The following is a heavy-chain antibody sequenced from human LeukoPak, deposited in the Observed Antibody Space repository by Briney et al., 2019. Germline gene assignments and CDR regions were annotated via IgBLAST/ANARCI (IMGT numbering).Heavy chain of an antibody. CDR1: GYTLTELF. V-gene: IGHV1-69*13. CDR3: ARDGVYYDFWSGYGGIDV. Sequence: SVKVSCKVSGYTLTELFMHWVRQAPGQGVEWVGGIIPIFGTAKYAPKFQVRVTITADGSTSTAYMELSSLRSEDTAVYYCARDGVYYDFWSGYGGIDVGGKGPTVTVSS. J-gene: IGHJ6*04. D-gene: IGHD3-3*01. CDR2: IIPIFGTA.